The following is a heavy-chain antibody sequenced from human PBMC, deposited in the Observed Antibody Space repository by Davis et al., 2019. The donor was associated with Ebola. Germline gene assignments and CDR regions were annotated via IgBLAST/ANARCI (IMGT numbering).Heavy chain of an antibody. Sequence: SETLSLTCTVSGGSISSGSYYWSWIRQPAGKGLEWIGHIYTRGSTNYNPSLKSRVTISGDTSKNQFSLKLTSVTAADTAVYYCARGPYYYYMDVWGKGTTVTVSS. CDR3: ARGPYYYYMDV. V-gene: IGHV4-61*09. J-gene: IGHJ6*03. CDR1: GGSISSGSYY. CDR2: IYTRGST.